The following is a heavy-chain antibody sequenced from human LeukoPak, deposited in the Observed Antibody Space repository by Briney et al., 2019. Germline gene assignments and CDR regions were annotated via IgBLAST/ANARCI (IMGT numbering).Heavy chain of an antibody. Sequence: AASVKVSCKASGGTFNNYAINWVRQAPGQGLEWMGGIIPIFGSSNYAQKFQGRVTITADESTTTAYMELSSLRSEDTAVYYCARDPSFYYDSSGYSPYYFDYWGQGTLVTVSS. J-gene: IGHJ4*02. V-gene: IGHV1-69*13. D-gene: IGHD3-22*01. CDR3: ARDPSFYYDSSGYSPYYFDY. CDR2: IIPIFGSS. CDR1: GGTFNNYA.